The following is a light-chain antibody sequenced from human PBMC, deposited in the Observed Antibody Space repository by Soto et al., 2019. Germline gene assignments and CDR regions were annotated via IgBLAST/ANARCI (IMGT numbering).Light chain of an antibody. V-gene: IGKV1-5*03. CDR1: QSISSW. J-gene: IGKJ2*01. Sequence: DIQMTQSPSTLSASVGDRVTITCRASQSISSWLTLYQQKPGKAPKLLIYKASSSASGVPSRFSGSGSGTEFTLTISSLQPDDFATYYCKQYNSYSGTFGQGTKLEIK. CDR2: KAS. CDR3: KQYNSYSGT.